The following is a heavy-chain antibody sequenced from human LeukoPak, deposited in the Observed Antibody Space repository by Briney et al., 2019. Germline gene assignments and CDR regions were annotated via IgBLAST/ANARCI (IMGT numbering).Heavy chain of an antibody. J-gene: IGHJ5*02. CDR3: ARGRGGSWFDP. Sequence: PSETLSLTCTVSGGSISNYYWNWIRQPPGKGLEWIGEINHSGSTNYNPSLKSRVTISVDTSKNQFSLKLSSVTAADTAVYYCARGRGGSWFDPWGQGTLVTVSS. CDR2: INHSGST. V-gene: IGHV4-34*01. D-gene: IGHD3-16*01. CDR1: GGSISNYY.